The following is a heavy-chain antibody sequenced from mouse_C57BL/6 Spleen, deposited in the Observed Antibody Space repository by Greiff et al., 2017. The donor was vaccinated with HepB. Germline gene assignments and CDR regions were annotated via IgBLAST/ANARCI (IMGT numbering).Heavy chain of an antibody. CDR1: GYTFTSYW. Sequence: QVQLQQSGTELVKPGASVKLSCKASGYTFTSYWMHWVKQRPGQGLEWIGNINPSNGGTNYNEKFKSKATLTVDKSSSTAYMQLSSLTSEDSAVYYCARSDGNYPWFAYWGQGTLVTVSA. J-gene: IGHJ3*01. CDR2: INPSNGGT. CDR3: ARSDGNYPWFAY. D-gene: IGHD2-1*01. V-gene: IGHV1-53*01.